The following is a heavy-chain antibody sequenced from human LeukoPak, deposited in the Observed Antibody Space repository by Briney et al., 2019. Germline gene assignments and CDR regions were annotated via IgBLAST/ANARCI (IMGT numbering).Heavy chain of an antibody. D-gene: IGHD5-24*01. Sequence: SETLSLTCTVSGGSISSGGYYWSWIRQPPGKGLEWIGYIYYSGSTNYNPSLKSRVTISVDTSKNQFSLKLSSVTAADTAVYYCARHGFRGDGYNWAANWFDPWGQGTLVTVSS. V-gene: IGHV4-61*08. CDR1: GGSISSGGYY. CDR2: IYYSGST. CDR3: ARHGFRGDGYNWAANWFDP. J-gene: IGHJ5*02.